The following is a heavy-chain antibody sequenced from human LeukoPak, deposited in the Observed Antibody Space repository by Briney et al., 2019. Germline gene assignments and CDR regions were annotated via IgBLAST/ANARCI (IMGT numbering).Heavy chain of an antibody. D-gene: IGHD3-10*01. J-gene: IGHJ5*02. CDR2: ISGSGGST. CDR1: GFTFSSYA. V-gene: IGHV3-23*01. Sequence: GGSLRLSCAASGFTFSSYAMSWVRQAPGKGLGGVSAISGSGGSTYYADSVKGRFTISRDNSKNTLYLQMNSLRAEDTAVYYCAKDRYCYGSGINWFDPWGQGTLVTVSS. CDR3: AKDRYCYGSGINWFDP.